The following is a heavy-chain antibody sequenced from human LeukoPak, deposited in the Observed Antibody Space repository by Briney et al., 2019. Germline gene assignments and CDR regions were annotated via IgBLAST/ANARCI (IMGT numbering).Heavy chain of an antibody. D-gene: IGHD1-26*01. J-gene: IGHJ4*02. V-gene: IGHV4-39*01. CDR1: GGSISSSSYY. CDR2: IYYSGST. Sequence: SETLSLTCTVSGGSISSSSYYWGWIRQPPGKGLEWIGSIYYSGSTYYNPSLKSRVTISVDTSKNQFSLKLSSVTAADTAVYYCARRLRSGNYGGEGYWGQGTLVTVSS. CDR3: ARRLRSGNYGGEGY.